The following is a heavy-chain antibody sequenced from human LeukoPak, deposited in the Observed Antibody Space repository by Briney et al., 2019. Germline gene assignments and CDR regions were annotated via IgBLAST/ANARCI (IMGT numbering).Heavy chain of an antibody. CDR2: INPNSGGT. V-gene: IGHV1-2*06. J-gene: IGHJ6*02. Sequence: ASVKVSCKASGYTFTGYYMHWVRQAPGQGLEWMGRINPNSGGTNYAQKFQGRVTMTRDTSISTAYMELSSLRSEDTAVYYCARVHESAYYYYGMDVWGQGTTVTVSS. CDR3: ARVHESAYYYYGMDV. CDR1: GYTFTGYY.